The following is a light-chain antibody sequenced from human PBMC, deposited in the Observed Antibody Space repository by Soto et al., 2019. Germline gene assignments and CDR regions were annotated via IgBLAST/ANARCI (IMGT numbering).Light chain of an antibody. CDR3: GTWDSSLSAVV. CDR1: SSNIGNNY. J-gene: IGLJ2*01. V-gene: IGLV1-51*01. CDR2: DYN. Sequence: QSVLTQPPSVSAAPGQTVTISCSGSSSNIGNNYVSWYQQLPGTAPKLLIYDYNKRPSGIPDRFSGSKSGTSATLGITGLQTGDEADYYCGTWDSSLSAVVFGGGTKLTVL.